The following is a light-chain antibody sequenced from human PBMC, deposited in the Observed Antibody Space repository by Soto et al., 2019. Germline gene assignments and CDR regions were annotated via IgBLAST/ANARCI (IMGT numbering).Light chain of an antibody. CDR3: QQYNDWPLT. V-gene: IGKV3-15*01. J-gene: IGKJ3*01. CDR1: QSVSNN. CDR2: GAS. Sequence: MTQSPGTLSLSPGERATLSCRASQSVSNNYLAWYQQKPGQAPRLLIYGASTRATGIPARFSGSGSGTEFTLTISSLQSEDFAVYYCQQYNDWPLTFGPGTKVDIK.